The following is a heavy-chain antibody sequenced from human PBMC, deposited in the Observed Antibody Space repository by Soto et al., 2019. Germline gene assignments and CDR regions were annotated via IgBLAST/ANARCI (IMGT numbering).Heavy chain of an antibody. Sequence: QVQLVQSGAEVKKPGASVKVSCKASGYSLSSYDMNWVRQAPGQGLERMGWISSDNGNTNYAQKFQGRITMTTDTSTSTAYMERRSLRSDDTAVYYCATQGGYWGQGTLVTVSS. CDR2: ISSDNGNT. V-gene: IGHV1-18*01. J-gene: IGHJ4*02. D-gene: IGHD2-15*01. CDR1: GYSLSSYD. CDR3: ATQGGY.